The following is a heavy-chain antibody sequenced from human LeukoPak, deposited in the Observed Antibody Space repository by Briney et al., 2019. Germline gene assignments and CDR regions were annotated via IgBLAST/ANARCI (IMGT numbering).Heavy chain of an antibody. V-gene: IGHV1-69*05. D-gene: IGHD6-13*01. J-gene: IGHJ5*02. CDR3: ARGWGSSSSWYWFDP. Sequence: SVKVSCKASGGTFSSYAISWVRQAPGQGLEWMGGIIPIFGTANYAQKFQGRVTMTTDTSTSTAYMELRSLRSDDTAVYYCARGWGSSSSWYWFDPWGQGTLVTVSS. CDR1: GGTFSSYA. CDR2: IIPIFGTA.